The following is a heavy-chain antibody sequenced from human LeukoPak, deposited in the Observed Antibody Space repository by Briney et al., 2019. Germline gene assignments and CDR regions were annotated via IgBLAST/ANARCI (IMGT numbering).Heavy chain of an antibody. CDR2: ISAYNGNT. Sequence: ASVNVSCKASGYTFTSYGISWARQAPGQGLEWMGWISAYNGNTNYAQKLQGRVTMTTDTSTSTAYMELRSLRSDDTAVYYCARDPATSGLSWFDPWGQGTLVTASS. J-gene: IGHJ5*02. V-gene: IGHV1-18*01. CDR3: ARDPATSGLSWFDP. D-gene: IGHD3-22*01. CDR1: GYTFTSYG.